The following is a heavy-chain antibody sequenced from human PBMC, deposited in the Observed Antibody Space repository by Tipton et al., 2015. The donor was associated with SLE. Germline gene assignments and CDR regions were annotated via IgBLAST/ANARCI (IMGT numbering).Heavy chain of an antibody. V-gene: IGHV4-31*03. D-gene: IGHD1-1*01. CDR2: INHSGST. Sequence: TLSLTCTVSGGSISSGGYYWSWIRQHPGKGLEWIGEINHSGSTNYNPSLKSRVTISVDTSKNQFSLKLSSVTAADTAVYYCASNWAWDAFDIWGQGTMVTVSS. CDR3: ASNWAWDAFDI. CDR1: GGSISSGGYY. J-gene: IGHJ3*02.